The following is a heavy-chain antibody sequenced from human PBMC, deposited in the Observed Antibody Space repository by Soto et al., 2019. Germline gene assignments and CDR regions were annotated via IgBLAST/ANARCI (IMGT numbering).Heavy chain of an antibody. V-gene: IGHV4-4*07. J-gene: IGHJ6*02. CDR1: GDSVSSYY. D-gene: IGHD2-15*01. CDR3: VRDCSGGGCYSDYGMDV. Sequence: SETLSLTCTVSGDSVSSYYWSWIRQPAGRGLEWIGRIHISGSTDYNPSLKGRVSMSVDRSKNQFSLKLTSVTAADTAVYYCVRDCSGGGCYSDYGMDVWGQGTTVTVSS. CDR2: IHISGST.